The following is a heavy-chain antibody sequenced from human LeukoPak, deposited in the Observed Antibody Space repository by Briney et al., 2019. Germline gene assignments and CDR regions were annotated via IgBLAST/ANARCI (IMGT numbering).Heavy chain of an antibody. CDR1: GFTFRNYG. CDR2: ISDDGSNK. Sequence: GGSLRLSCAASGFTFRNYGMHCLRQAPGKGLEWVAVISDDGSNKKYADSVKGRFTISRDNSNNTLYLQMNSLRAEDTAVYYCAKDRETTASGTFDYWGQGTLVTVSS. D-gene: IGHD6-13*01. V-gene: IGHV3-30*18. CDR3: AKDRETTASGTFDY. J-gene: IGHJ4*02.